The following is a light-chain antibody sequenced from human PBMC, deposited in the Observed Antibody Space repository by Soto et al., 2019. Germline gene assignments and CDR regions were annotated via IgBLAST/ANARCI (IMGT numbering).Light chain of an antibody. Sequence: EIVLTQSLATLSLSPGERATLSFRASQSVSSYLAWYQQKPGQAPRLLIYDASNRATGIPARFSGSGSGTDFTLTISSLEPEDFAVYYCQQRSNLPPAFGQGTRLEIK. CDR3: QQRSNLPPA. CDR2: DAS. V-gene: IGKV3-11*01. J-gene: IGKJ5*01. CDR1: QSVSSY.